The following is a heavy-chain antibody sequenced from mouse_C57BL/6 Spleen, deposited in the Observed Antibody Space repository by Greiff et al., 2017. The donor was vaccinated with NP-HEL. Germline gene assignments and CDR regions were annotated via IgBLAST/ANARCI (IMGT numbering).Heavy chain of an antibody. CDR1: GFTFSSYT. CDR2: ISGGGGNT. CDR3: ARQDWGYFDY. J-gene: IGHJ2*01. Sequence: EVMLVESGGGLVKPGGSLKLSCAASGFTFSSYTMSWVRQTPEKRLEWVATISGGGGNTYYPDSVKGRFTISRDNAKNTLYLQMSSLRSEDTALYYCARQDWGYFDYWGQGTTLTVSS. D-gene: IGHD4-1*01. V-gene: IGHV5-9*01.